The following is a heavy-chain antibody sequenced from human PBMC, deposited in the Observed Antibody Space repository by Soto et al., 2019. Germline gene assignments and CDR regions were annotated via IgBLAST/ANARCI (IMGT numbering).Heavy chain of an antibody. CDR2: INPNNGGT. CDR3: AREVTYGGGSFSLGL. CDR1: GYFFTSYY. Sequence: ASVKVSCKTSGYFFTSYYIHWERRAPGQGLEWMGWINPNNGGTNSAQKFQGRVTMTSDTSINTAYMEITSLRSDDTALYYCAREVTYGGGSFSLGLWGQGTLVTVSS. J-gene: IGHJ4*02. V-gene: IGHV1-2*02. D-gene: IGHD3-10*01.